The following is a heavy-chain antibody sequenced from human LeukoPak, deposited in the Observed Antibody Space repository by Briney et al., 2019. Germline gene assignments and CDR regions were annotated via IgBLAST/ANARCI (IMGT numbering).Heavy chain of an antibody. CDR2: VTGSDDRT. D-gene: IGHD3-22*01. Sequence: GGSLRLSCAASGFTFSSAAMTWVRQAPGRGLEWVSTVTGSDDRTYYADSAKGRFTISRDYSRNMLHLQMNSLRVEDTAMYYCAKGPQLNSGYHPDYWGQGTLVTVSS. J-gene: IGHJ4*02. CDR3: AKGPQLNSGYHPDY. V-gene: IGHV3-23*01. CDR1: GFTFSSAA.